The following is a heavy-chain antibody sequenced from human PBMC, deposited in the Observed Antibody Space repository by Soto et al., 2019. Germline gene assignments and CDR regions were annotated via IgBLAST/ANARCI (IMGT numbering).Heavy chain of an antibody. Sequence: ASVKVSCKASGYTFTGYYMHWVRQAPGRGLEWMGWINPNSGGTNYAQKIQGWVTMTRDTSISTAYKELSRLRSDDTAVYYCARAAPNYYDSSGYYYPAVWYFDLWGRGTLVTVSS. V-gene: IGHV1-2*04. CDR3: ARAAPNYYDSSGYYYPAVWYFDL. CDR1: GYTFTGYY. CDR2: INPNSGGT. J-gene: IGHJ2*01. D-gene: IGHD3-22*01.